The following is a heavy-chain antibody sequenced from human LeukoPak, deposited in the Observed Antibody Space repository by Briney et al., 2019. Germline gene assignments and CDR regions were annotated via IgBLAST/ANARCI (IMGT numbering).Heavy chain of an antibody. CDR3: ARDNWGTIVY. CDR2: IYTSGST. Sequence: SQTLSLTCTVSGGSISSGSYYWSWIRQPAGKGLEWIGRIYTSGSTNYNPSLKSRVTISVDTSKNQFSLKLSSVTAADTAVYYCARDNWGTIVYWGQGTLVTVSS. V-gene: IGHV4-61*02. CDR1: GGSISSGSYY. J-gene: IGHJ4*02. D-gene: IGHD7-27*01.